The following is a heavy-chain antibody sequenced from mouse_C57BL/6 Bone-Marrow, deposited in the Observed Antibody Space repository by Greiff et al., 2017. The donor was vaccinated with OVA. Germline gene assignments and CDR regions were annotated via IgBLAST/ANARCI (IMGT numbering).Heavy chain of an antibody. J-gene: IGHJ3*01. CDR3: ARGDVRFAY. CDR1: GFSLTSYG. V-gene: IGHV2-2*01. D-gene: IGHD3-3*01. CDR2: IWSGGST. Sequence: QVQLKESGPGLVQPSQSLSITCTVSGFSLTSYGVHWVRQSPGKGLEWLGVIWSGGSTDYNAAFISRLSIIKDNSKIQVFFKMNSLQADDTAIYYCARGDVRFAYWGQGTLVTVSA.